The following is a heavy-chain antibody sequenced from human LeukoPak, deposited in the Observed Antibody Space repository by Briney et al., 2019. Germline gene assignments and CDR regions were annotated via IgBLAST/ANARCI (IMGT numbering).Heavy chain of an antibody. J-gene: IGHJ4*02. Sequence: GRSLRLSCAASGFTFSSYGMHWVRQAPGKGLEGEAVIWYDGSNKYYADSVKGRFTISRDNSKNTLYLQMNSLRAEDTAVYYCARVAAWDSSGYLFDYWGQGTLVTVPS. CDR2: IWYDGSNK. CDR3: ARVAAWDSSGYLFDY. V-gene: IGHV3-33*01. D-gene: IGHD3-22*01. CDR1: GFTFSSYG.